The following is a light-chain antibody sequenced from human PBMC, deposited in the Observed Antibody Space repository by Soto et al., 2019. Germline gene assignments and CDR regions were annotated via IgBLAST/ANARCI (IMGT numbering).Light chain of an antibody. CDR3: QQYNSLWT. V-gene: IGKV1-5*01. CDR1: QSISSW. CDR2: DAS. J-gene: IGKJ1*01. Sequence: DIQMTQSPSTLSASVGDRVTITCRARQSISSWLAWYQQKPGKAPKLLIYDASSLESGVPSRFSGSGSGTEFPLTISSLQPDDFATYYCQQYNSLWTFGQGTKVEIK.